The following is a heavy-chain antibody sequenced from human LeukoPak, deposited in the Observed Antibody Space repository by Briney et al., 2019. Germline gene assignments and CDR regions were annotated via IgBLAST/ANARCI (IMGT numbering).Heavy chain of an antibody. Sequence: SVKVSCKASGGTFSSYTISWVRQAPGQGLEWMGRIIPILGIANYAHKFQGRVTITADKSTSTAYMELSSLRSEDTAVYYCARDWGSTRGWFDPWGQGTLVTVSS. V-gene: IGHV1-69*04. J-gene: IGHJ5*02. D-gene: IGHD2-2*01. CDR3: ARDWGSTRGWFDP. CDR1: GGTFSSYT. CDR2: IIPILGIA.